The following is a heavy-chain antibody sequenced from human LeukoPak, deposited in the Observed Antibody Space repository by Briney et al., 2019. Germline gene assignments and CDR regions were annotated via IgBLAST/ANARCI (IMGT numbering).Heavy chain of an antibody. J-gene: IGHJ4*02. V-gene: IGHV3-23*01. CDR2: ISGSGGST. CDR3: ANQGEDILTGYHN. D-gene: IGHD3-9*01. Sequence: PGGSLRLSCAASGFTVSSNYMSWVRQAPGKGLEWVSAISGSGGSTYYADSVKGRFTISRDNSKNTLYLQMNSLRAEDTAVYYCANQGEDILTGYHNWGQGTLVTVSS. CDR1: GFTVSSNY.